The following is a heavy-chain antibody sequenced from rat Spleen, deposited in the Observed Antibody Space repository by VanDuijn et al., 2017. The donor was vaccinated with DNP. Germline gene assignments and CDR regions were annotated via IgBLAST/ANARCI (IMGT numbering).Heavy chain of an antibody. CDR2: INCAGRT. D-gene: IGHD5-1*01. CDR1: GYSITSSFR. CDR3: AIQLGVFDY. J-gene: IGHJ2*01. V-gene: IGHV3-3*01. Sequence: EVQLQESGPGLVKPSQSLSLTCSVTGYSITSSFRWSWIRKFPGDKLEWMGYINCAGRTNYNPSLKRRISITRDKSKNQFFLQVISWTPEDSATYYCAIQLGVFDYWGQGVMVTVSS.